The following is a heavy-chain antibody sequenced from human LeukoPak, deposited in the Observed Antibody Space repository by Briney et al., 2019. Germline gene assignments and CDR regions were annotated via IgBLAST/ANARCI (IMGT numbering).Heavy chain of an antibody. V-gene: IGHV3-23*01. D-gene: IGHD6-13*01. J-gene: IGHJ5*02. CDR3: AKDWHISSWYGRFDP. CDR1: GFTFSSYA. Sequence: PGGSLRLSCAASGFTFSSYAMSWVRQAPGKGLECISGFSGSGGSTYYADSVKGRFTISRDNSKNTLYLQMNSLRAEDTAVYYCAKDWHISSWYGRFDPWGQGTLVTVSS. CDR2: FSGSGGST.